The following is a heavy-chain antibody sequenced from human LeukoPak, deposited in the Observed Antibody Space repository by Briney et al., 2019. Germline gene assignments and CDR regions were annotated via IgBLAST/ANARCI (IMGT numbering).Heavy chain of an antibody. J-gene: IGHJ6*02. Sequence: GGSLRLSCAASGFTFDDYGMSWVRQAPGKGLEWVSGINWNGGSTGYADSVKGRFTISRDNAKNSLYLQMNSLRAEDTALYHCARDGSGSYYLSYYGMDVWGQGTTVTVPS. CDR1: GFTFDDYG. V-gene: IGHV3-20*01. D-gene: IGHD3-10*01. CDR2: INWNGGST. CDR3: ARDGSGSYYLSYYGMDV.